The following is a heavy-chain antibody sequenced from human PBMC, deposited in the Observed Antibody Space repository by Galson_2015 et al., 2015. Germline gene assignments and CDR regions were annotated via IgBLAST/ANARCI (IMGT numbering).Heavy chain of an antibody. J-gene: IGHJ4*02. CDR3: ARDIIHEGDSASYPGGF. V-gene: IGHV1-18*01. D-gene: IGHD1-14*01. CDR2: ISAYNGNR. Sequence: SVKVSCKASGYIFSSYGISWVRQAPGQGLEWMGWISAYNGNRNYALKLQGRVTMTADTSTSTAYMELRSLRSDDTAVYYCARDIIHEGDSASYPGGFWGQGTLVTVAS. CDR1: GYIFSSYG.